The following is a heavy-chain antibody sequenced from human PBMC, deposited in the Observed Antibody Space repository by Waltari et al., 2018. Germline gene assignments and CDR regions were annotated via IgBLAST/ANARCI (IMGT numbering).Heavy chain of an antibody. Sequence: QVQLQESGPGLVKPSQTLTLTCTVSGGSISSGGYYWSWTRQHPGKGLEWIGYIYYSGSTYYNPSLKSLVTISVDTSKNQFSLKLSSVTAADTAVYYCARYGDYCDAFDIWGQGTMVTVSS. D-gene: IGHD4-17*01. CDR3: ARYGDYCDAFDI. CDR2: IYYSGST. CDR1: GGSISSGGYY. J-gene: IGHJ3*02. V-gene: IGHV4-31*01.